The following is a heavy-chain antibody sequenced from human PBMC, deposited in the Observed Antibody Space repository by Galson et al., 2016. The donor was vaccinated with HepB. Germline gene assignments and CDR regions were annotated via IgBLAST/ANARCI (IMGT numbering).Heavy chain of an antibody. Sequence: SLRLSCAATGFTLRTYAMSWVRQGPGKGLEWVSGITGADADTYYEDAVKGRFTISRDNAKNTVYLQMNSLGVEDTAVYFCVGRGYNYGIQINWGQGTLVTVSS. V-gene: IGHV3-23*01. D-gene: IGHD5-18*01. CDR3: VGRGYNYGIQIN. J-gene: IGHJ4*02. CDR1: GFTLRTYA. CDR2: ITGADADT.